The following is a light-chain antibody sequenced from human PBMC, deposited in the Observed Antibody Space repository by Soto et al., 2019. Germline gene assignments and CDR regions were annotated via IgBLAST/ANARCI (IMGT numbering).Light chain of an antibody. CDR1: SSNIGSNP. J-gene: IGLJ3*02. Sequence: SVLTQPPSASATPGQRVTLSCSGSSSNIGSNPVNWYQQLPGTAPKLLIYSNNQRPSGVPDRFSGSKSGTSASLAISGLQSEDEADYYCAAWDDSLNGPVFGGGTKLTVL. CDR3: AAWDDSLNGPV. V-gene: IGLV1-44*01. CDR2: SNN.